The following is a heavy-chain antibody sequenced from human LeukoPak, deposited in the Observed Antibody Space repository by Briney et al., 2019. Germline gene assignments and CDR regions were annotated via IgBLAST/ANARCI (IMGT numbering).Heavy chain of an antibody. CDR2: IKSSDTST. D-gene: IGHD2/OR15-2a*01. Sequence: GGSLRLSCAASGFSFSDSYMSWIRQAPGQGLEWLSYIKSSDTSTFYADSVKGRFTVSSDNAKNSLYLQMNSLRAEDTAVYYCARRGNMSSHAFDIWGQGTVVTVSS. V-gene: IGHV3-11*01. CDR1: GFSFSDSY. J-gene: IGHJ3*02. CDR3: ARRGNMSSHAFDI.